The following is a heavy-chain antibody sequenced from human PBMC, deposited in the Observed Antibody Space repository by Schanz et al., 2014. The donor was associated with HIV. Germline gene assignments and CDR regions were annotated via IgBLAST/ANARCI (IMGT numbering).Heavy chain of an antibody. CDR1: GFTITSYG. CDR3: ARDYHWNWFDP. D-gene: IGHD1-20*01. Sequence: EVQLLESGGGLVQPGGSLRLSCAVSGFTITSYGMSWARQAPGKGREWLANIKLDGSEKYYVDSVKGRFTISRDNTKNSLYLQMNSLRAEDTAVYYCARDYHWNWFDPWGQGALVTVSS. V-gene: IGHV3-7*01. J-gene: IGHJ5*02. CDR2: IKLDGSEK.